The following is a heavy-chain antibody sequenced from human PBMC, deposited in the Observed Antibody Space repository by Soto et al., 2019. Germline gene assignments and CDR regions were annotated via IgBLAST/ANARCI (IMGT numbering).Heavy chain of an antibody. D-gene: IGHD5-18*01. CDR3: FQVWFVY. CDR1: GFNFSDYW. V-gene: IGHV3-7*01. J-gene: IGHJ4*02. CDR2: IKEDGNEK. Sequence: EVQLVESGGGLVQPGGSLRLSCEVSGFNFSDYWMSWVRQAPGKGLEWVANIKEDGNEKDYVDSVKGRFTIFRDNAKNSVYLQMNSLRAEDTAVYYCFQVWFVYWGQGNLVTVSS.